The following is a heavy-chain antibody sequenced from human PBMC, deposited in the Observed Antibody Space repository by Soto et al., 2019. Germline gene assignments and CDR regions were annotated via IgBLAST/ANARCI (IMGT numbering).Heavy chain of an antibody. CDR1: GFTFSDYA. CDR2: VSHDGRND. J-gene: IGHJ4*02. D-gene: IGHD6-19*01. V-gene: IGHV3-30*18. Sequence: VQLVESGGGVVQPGRSLRLSCAASGFTFSDYAMHWVRQAPGKGLEWVAVVSHDGRNDYYADSVKGRFTISRDSSKNTLSLEMSSLRAEDTAVYYCAKGRRQWRLTAEVNSWGQGALVTVSS. CDR3: AKGRRQWRLTAEVNS.